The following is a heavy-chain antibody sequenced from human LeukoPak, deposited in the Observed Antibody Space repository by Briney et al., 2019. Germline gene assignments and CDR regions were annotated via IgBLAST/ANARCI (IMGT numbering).Heavy chain of an antibody. V-gene: IGHV4-61*02. CDR3: ARFRYCSSTSCYTGFDY. J-gene: IGHJ4*02. D-gene: IGHD2-2*01. Sequence: SETLSLTCTVSGGSISSGSYYWSWIRQPAGKGLEWIGRIYTSGSTNYNPSLKSRVTISVDTSKNQFSLKLSSVTAADTAVYYCARFRYCSSTSCYTGFDYWGRGTLVTVSS. CDR1: GGSISSGSYY. CDR2: IYTSGST.